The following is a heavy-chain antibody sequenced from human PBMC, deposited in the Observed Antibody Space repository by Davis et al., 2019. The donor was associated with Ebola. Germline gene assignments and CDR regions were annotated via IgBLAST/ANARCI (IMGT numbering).Heavy chain of an antibody. D-gene: IGHD3-10*01. J-gene: IGHJ5*02. Sequence: ASVKVSCKASGGTFSSYAINWVRQATGQGLEWMGWMNPNSGNTGYAQKFQGRVTMTRNTSISTAYMELSSLRSEDTAVYYCARGLGYYGSGSLWFDPWGQGTLVTVSS. V-gene: IGHV1-8*02. CDR2: MNPNSGNT. CDR3: ARGLGYYGSGSLWFDP. CDR1: GGTFSSYA.